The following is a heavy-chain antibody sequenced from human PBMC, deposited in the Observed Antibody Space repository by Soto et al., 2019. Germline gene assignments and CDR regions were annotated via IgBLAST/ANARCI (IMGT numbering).Heavy chain of an antibody. D-gene: IGHD1-26*01. Sequence: GGSLRLSCIGSGFTFSSYAMNWVRQAPGKGLEWVSSISSSSKYIYYTDSVKGRFTISRDNAKNSLYLQMNGLRVEDTALYYCARDPDAEYSGNYHTPRSLDSWGQGTQVTVSS. V-gene: IGHV3-21*01. CDR3: ARDPDAEYSGNYHTPRSLDS. CDR1: GFTFSSYA. J-gene: IGHJ4*02. CDR2: ISSSSKYI.